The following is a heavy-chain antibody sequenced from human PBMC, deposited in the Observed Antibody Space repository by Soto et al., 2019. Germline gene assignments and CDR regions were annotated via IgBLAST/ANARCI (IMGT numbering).Heavy chain of an antibody. Sequence: QVQLVQSGAEVKKPGSSVKVSCKASGGTFSSYTISWVRQAPGQGLEWMGRIIPILGIANYAQKFQGRVTITADKSTSTAYMELSSLRSEDTAVYYCARDGRSYGSSWYTFDYWGQGTLVTVSS. J-gene: IGHJ4*02. CDR2: IIPILGIA. CDR1: GGTFSSYT. V-gene: IGHV1-69*08. D-gene: IGHD6-13*01. CDR3: ARDGRSYGSSWYTFDY.